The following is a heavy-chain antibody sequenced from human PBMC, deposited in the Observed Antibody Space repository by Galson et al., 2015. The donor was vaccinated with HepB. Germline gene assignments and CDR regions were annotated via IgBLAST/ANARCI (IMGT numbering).Heavy chain of an antibody. J-gene: IGHJ4*02. V-gene: IGHV3-21*01. Sequence: SLRLSCAASGFTFSSYSMNWVRQAPGKGLEWVSSISSSSSYIYYADSVKGRFTISRDNAKNSLYLQMNSLRAEDTAVYYCARVPVVGASSYFDYWGQGTLVTVSS. CDR2: ISSSSSYI. CDR1: GFTFSSYS. D-gene: IGHD1-26*01. CDR3: ARVPVVGASSYFDY.